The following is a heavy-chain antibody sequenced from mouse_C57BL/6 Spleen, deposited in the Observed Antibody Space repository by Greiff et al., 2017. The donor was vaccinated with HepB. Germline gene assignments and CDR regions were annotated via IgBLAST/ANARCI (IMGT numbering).Heavy chain of an antibody. J-gene: IGHJ2*01. D-gene: IGHD1-1*01. Sequence: EVKLMESGGDLVKPGGSLKLSCAASGFTFSSYGMSWVRQTPDKRLEWVATISSGGSYTYYPDSVKGRFTISRDNAKNTLYLQMSSLKSEDTAMYYCARLGGSSYSYFDYWGQGTTLTVSS. CDR3: ARLGGSSYSYFDY. CDR2: ISSGGSYT. CDR1: GFTFSSYG. V-gene: IGHV5-6*01.